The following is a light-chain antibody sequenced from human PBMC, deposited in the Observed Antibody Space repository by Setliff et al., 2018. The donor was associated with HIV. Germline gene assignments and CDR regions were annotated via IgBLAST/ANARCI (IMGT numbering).Light chain of an antibody. CDR3: SSYAITNTLP. J-gene: IGLJ1*01. Sequence: QSALTQPASVSGSPGQSITISCTGTSSDVGGYNYVSWYQQHPGKAPKLIISEVRNRPSGISSRFSGSKSGNTASLTISGLQAEDEAEYYCSSYAITNTLPFGTGTKAT. V-gene: IGLV2-14*01. CDR2: EVR. CDR1: SSDVGGYNY.